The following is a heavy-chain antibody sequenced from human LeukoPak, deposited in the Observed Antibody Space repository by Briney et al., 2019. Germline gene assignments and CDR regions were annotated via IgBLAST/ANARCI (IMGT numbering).Heavy chain of an antibody. Sequence: PSETLSLTCTVSGDSSGYSWSWLRQPAGKEVEWIGRIYSSYFTEYNLSLDGRVTMSIDTSKNQFSLMLDSVTAADTAVYYCARVHIVTGTYFDSWGQGALVTVSS. CDR3: ARVHIVTGTYFDS. J-gene: IGHJ4*02. D-gene: IGHD3-10*01. CDR1: GDSSGYS. CDR2: IYSSYFT. V-gene: IGHV4-4*07.